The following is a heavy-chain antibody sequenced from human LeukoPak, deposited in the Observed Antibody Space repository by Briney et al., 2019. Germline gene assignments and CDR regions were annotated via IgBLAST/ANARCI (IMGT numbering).Heavy chain of an antibody. CDR3: ARDVGGSLDY. CDR1: GFIFSTYW. Sequence: GGSLRLSCAPSGFIFSTYWMAWVRQAPGKGLEWVANIKGDESAKHQADSVKGRFTISRDNAQNSVYLQMSSLRGEDTAVYYCARDVGGSLDYWGQGTLVTVSS. D-gene: IGHD1-26*01. V-gene: IGHV3-7*01. J-gene: IGHJ4*02. CDR2: IKGDESAK.